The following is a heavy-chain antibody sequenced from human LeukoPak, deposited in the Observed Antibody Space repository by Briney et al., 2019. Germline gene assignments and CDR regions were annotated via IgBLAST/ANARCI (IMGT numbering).Heavy chain of an antibody. J-gene: IGHJ4*02. Sequence: GGSLRLSCAASGFTFSSYVMHWVRQVPGKGLEWVAVMSYDGSNKYYADSVKGRFTISRDNSKNTLYLQMNSLRAEGTAVYYCARWRTVTGGGHYFDYWGQGTLVTVSS. CDR2: MSYDGSNK. CDR3: ARWRTVTGGGHYFDY. V-gene: IGHV3-33*05. D-gene: IGHD4-17*01. CDR1: GFTFSSYV.